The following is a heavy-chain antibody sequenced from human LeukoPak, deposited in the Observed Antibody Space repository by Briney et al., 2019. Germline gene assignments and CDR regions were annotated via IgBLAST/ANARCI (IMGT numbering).Heavy chain of an antibody. V-gene: IGHV4-61*02. Sequence: SETLSLTCTVSGGSISSGSYYWSWIRQPAGKGLEWIGRIDPSGSTNYDPSLKSRVTISVDTSKNQFSLRLTSVTAADTAVYYCARQTGSGLFILPGGQGTLVTVSS. CDR1: GGSISSGSYY. J-gene: IGHJ4*02. CDR3: ARQTGSGLFILP. CDR2: IDPSGST. D-gene: IGHD3/OR15-3a*01.